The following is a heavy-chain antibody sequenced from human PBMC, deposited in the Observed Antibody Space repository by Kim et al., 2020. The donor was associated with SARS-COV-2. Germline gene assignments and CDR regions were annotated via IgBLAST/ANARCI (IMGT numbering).Heavy chain of an antibody. D-gene: IGHD2-2*01. J-gene: IGHJ6*02. CDR3: ERDLSRMRSMDV. Sequence: DSVKGRFTISRDNSQNTLFLQMNSLKVEDTGIYYCERDLSRMRSMDVWGQGTTVTVSS. V-gene: IGHV3-30*01.